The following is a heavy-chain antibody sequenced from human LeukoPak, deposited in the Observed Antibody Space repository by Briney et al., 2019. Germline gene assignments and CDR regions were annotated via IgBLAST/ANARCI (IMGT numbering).Heavy chain of an antibody. J-gene: IGHJ4*02. CDR1: GYIFTGFY. CDR2: INPNSGGT. D-gene: IGHD1-26*01. Sequence: GASVKVSCKASGYIFTGFYMHWVRQAPGQGLEWMGRINPNSGGTNSVQKFQGRVTMTRDTSINTAYMELNSLRSDDTAVYYCARSSGSNFDFDYWGQGTLVTVPS. CDR3: ARSSGSNFDFDY. V-gene: IGHV1-2*06.